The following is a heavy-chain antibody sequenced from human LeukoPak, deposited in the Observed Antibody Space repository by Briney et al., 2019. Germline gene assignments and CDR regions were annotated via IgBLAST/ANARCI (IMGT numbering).Heavy chain of an antibody. CDR3: ARRSGMVVAATEFDY. D-gene: IGHD2-15*01. V-gene: IGHV5-51*01. CDR2: IYPGDSDT. CDR1: GYRFTSYW. Sequence: GESLKISCKGSGYRFTSYWIGWVRQMPGKGLEWMGIIYPGDSDTRYSPSFQGQVTISADKSISTAYLQWSSLKASDTAMYYCARRSGMVVAATEFDYWGQGTLVTVSS. J-gene: IGHJ4*02.